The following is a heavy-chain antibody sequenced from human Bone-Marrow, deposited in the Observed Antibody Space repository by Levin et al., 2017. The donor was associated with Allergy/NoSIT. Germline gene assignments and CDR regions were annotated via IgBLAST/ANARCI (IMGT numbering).Heavy chain of an antibody. CDR3: AKEISPRTAVAGNFDF. CDR1: GFTVDDYI. V-gene: IGHV3-43*01. J-gene: IGHJ4*02. Sequence: GGSLRLSCAASGFTVDDYIIHWVRQAPGKGLEWVSLISWDGDKTFYADSVRGRFTISRDNSANSVYLQMNSLRTEDTAFYYCAKEISPRTAVAGNFDFWGQGTLVTVSS. D-gene: IGHD6-19*01. CDR2: ISWDGDKT.